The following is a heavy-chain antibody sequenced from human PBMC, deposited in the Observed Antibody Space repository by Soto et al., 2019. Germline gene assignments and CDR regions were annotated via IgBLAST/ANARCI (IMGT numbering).Heavy chain of an antibody. CDR3: AHKGDGSRGFKF. CDR2: INHSGST. Sequence: TSETLSLTCAVYGGSFSGYYWTWIRQPPGTGLEWIGEINHSGSTDYNPSLKSRVTISVDTSKNQVVLTVTNMDPVDTATYYCAHKGDGSRGFKFWGQGTLVTVSS. V-gene: IGHV4-34*01. D-gene: IGHD1-26*01. J-gene: IGHJ4*02. CDR1: GGSFSGYY.